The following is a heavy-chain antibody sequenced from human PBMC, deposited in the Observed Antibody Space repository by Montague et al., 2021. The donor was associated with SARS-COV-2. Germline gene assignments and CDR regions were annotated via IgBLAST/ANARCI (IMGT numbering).Heavy chain of an antibody. V-gene: IGHV4-59*01. CDR2: IYYSGST. D-gene: IGHD4-23*01. Sequence: SETLSLTCTVSGVSITTYYWSWIRQPPGKGLEWIGYIYYSGSTYYTPSLKSRVSFSVDASKNEFSLRLTSVSAADTAVYYCARGGGGCGGNPFDYWGQGTLVTVSS. CDR1: GVSITTYY. J-gene: IGHJ4*02. CDR3: ARGGGGCGGNPFDY.